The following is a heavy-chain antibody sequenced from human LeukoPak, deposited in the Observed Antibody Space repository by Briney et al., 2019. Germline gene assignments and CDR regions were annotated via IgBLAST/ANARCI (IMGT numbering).Heavy chain of an antibody. CDR2: ISYDGSNK. V-gene: IGHV3-30-3*01. J-gene: IGHJ4*02. Sequence: GRSLRLSCAASGFTFSSYAMHWVRQAPGKGLEWVAVISYDGSNKYYADSVKGRFTISRDNSKNTLYLQMNSLRAEDTAVYYCAKGFLLASGNDYWGQGTLVTVSS. CDR1: GFTFSSYA. D-gene: IGHD3-9*01. CDR3: AKGFLLASGNDY.